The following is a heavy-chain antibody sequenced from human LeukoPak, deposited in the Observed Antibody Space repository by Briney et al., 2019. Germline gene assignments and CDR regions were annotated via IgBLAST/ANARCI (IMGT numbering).Heavy chain of an antibody. J-gene: IGHJ4*02. V-gene: IGHV3-21*01. CDR2: ISSSSSYM. Sequence: GGSLRLSCGVSGFNFNTYNMNWVRQAPGKGLEWVSTISSSSSYMYYADSVRGRFTISRDNAKSSLYLQMNSLRAEDTAVYYCARGYWNFDYWGQGTLVTVSS. CDR3: ARGYWNFDY. CDR1: GFNFNTYN. D-gene: IGHD2-21*01.